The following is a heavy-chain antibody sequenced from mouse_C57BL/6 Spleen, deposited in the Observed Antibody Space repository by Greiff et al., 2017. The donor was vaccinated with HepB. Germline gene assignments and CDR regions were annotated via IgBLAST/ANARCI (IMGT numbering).Heavy chain of an antibody. CDR2: INPKNGGT. CDR3: ASSVYYDEGDAMDY. V-gene: IGHV1-26*01. D-gene: IGHD2-4*01. Sequence: VQLQQSGPELVKPGASVKISCKASGYTFTDYYMNWVKQSHGKSLEWIGDINPKNGGTSYNQKFKGKATLTVDKSSSTAYMELRSLTSEDSAVYYCASSVYYDEGDAMDYWGQGTSVTVSS. CDR1: GYTFTDYY. J-gene: IGHJ4*01.